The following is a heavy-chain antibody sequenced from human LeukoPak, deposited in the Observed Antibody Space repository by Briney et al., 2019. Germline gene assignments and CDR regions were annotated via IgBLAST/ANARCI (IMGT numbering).Heavy chain of an antibody. D-gene: IGHD5-18*01. CDR3: ARVPRNSYGYVFYYGMDV. J-gene: IGHJ6*02. Sequence: GGSLRLSCAASGFTFSSYGMHWVRQAPGKGLEWVAVIWYDGSNKYYADSVEGRFTISRDNSKNTLYLQMNSLRAEDTAVYYCARVPRNSYGYVFYYGMDVWGQGTTVTVSS. CDR1: GFTFSSYG. CDR2: IWYDGSNK. V-gene: IGHV3-33*01.